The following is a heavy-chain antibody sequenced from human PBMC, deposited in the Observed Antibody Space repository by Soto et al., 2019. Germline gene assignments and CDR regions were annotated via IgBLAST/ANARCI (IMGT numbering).Heavy chain of an antibody. Sequence: ASVKGSCKASGDTFSASYIHWVRQPPGQGLEWMGWINPDSGITNYARKFQGRVTLTGDTSISTAYMELNTLKSDDPDLYYCVRGTARWLASVRFEAWVQGPLVSVS. J-gene: IGHJ5*02. CDR2: INPDSGIT. V-gene: IGHV1-2*02. CDR3: VRGTARWLASVRFEA. CDR1: GDTFSASY. D-gene: IGHD2-15*01.